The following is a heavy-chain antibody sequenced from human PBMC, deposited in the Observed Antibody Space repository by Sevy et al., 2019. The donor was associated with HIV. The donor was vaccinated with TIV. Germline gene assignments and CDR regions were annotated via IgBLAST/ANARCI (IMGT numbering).Heavy chain of an antibody. D-gene: IGHD3-16*01. CDR3: TTGGSLFQH. CDR1: GFTFSSYA. CDR2: ISGSGGST. J-gene: IGHJ1*01. V-gene: IGHV3-23*01. Sequence: GGSLRLSCAASGFTFSSYAMSWVRQAPGKGLEWVSAISGSGGSTYYADSVKGRFTISRDNSKNTLYLQMNSLKTEDTAVYYCTTGGSLFQHWGQGTLVTVSS.